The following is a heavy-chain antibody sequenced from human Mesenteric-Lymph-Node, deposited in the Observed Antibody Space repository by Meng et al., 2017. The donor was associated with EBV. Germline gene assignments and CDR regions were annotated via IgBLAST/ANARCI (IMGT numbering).Heavy chain of an antibody. V-gene: IGHV4-61*01. Sequence: QVQLQESGPGLVKPSGTLSLTRTVSGGSVSSGSYYWSWIRQPPGKGLEWNGYIYYSGSTNYNPSLKSRVTISVDTSKNQFSLKLSSVTAADTAVYYCALIIVGATHFDYWGQGTLVTVSS. CDR2: IYYSGST. D-gene: IGHD1-26*01. CDR3: ALIIVGATHFDY. J-gene: IGHJ4*02. CDR1: GGSVSSGSYY.